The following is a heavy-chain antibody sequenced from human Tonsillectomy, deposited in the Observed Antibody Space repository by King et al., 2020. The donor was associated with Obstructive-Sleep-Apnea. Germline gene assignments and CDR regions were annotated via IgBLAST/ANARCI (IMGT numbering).Heavy chain of an antibody. J-gene: IGHJ4*02. CDR3: ARERWMDY. Sequence: VQLVESGGGLAQPGGSLRLSCAASGFTFNIYTMNWVRQAPGKGLEWFSGIKGSDGSTYYADSVKGRFTISRDISTNTLYLQMNSLRAEDTAIYYCARERWMDYWGQGTLVTVSS. CDR2: IKGSDGST. CDR1: GFTFNIYT. D-gene: IGHD4-23*01. V-gene: IGHV3-23*04.